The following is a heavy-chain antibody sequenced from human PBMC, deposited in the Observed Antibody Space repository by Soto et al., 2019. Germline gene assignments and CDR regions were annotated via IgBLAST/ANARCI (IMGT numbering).Heavy chain of an antibody. CDR3: TKVGGLYDFWSGPLHFDL. CDR2: ISWNSDSI. Sequence: EAQLVESGGGFVQPGRSLRLSCAGSGFIFDDFAIHWVRQAPGKGLEWVSGISWNSDSIGYADSVKGRFNISRDNANNSLFLQMNSLRVEDTALYYCTKVGGLYDFWSGPLHFDLWGQGTLVTVSS. V-gene: IGHV3-9*01. J-gene: IGHJ4*02. CDR1: GFIFDDFA. D-gene: IGHD3-3*01.